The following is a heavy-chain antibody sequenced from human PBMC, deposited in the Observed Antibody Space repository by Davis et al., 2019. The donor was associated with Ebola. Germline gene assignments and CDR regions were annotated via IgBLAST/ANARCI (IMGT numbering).Heavy chain of an antibody. CDR1: GGTFYSYA. CDR2: INPSGGST. D-gene: IGHD2-15*01. CDR3: ARDLRIGYCSGGSCREINWFDP. J-gene: IGHJ5*02. V-gene: IGHV1-46*02. Sequence: ASVKVSCKASGGTFYSYAISWVRQAPGQGLEWMGIINPSGGSTSYAQKFQGRVTMTRDTSTSTVYMELSSLRSEDTAVYYCARDLRIGYCSGGSCREINWFDPWGQGTLVTVSS.